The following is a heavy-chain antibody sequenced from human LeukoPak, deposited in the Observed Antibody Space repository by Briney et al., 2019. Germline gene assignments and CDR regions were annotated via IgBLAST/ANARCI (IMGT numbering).Heavy chain of an antibody. D-gene: IGHD5-12*01. J-gene: IGHJ4*02. V-gene: IGHV3-21*01. CDR1: GFTFSSYS. CDR3: ARPDGRLRLRGDFDY. CDR2: ISSSSSYI. Sequence: GGSLRLSCAASGFTFSSYSMNWVRQAPGKGLEWVSSISSSSSYIYYADSVKGRFTISRDNAKNSLYLQMNSLRAEDTAVYYCARPDGRLRLRGDFDYWGQGTLVTVSS.